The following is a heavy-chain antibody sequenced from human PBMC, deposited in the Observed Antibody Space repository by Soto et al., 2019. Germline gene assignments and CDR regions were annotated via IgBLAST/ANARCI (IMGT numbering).Heavy chain of an antibody. CDR3: ARDGGRHSGGIDY. J-gene: IGHJ4*02. CDR2: IIPIFGTA. CDR1: GGTFSSYS. V-gene: IGHV1-69*01. D-gene: IGHD1-26*01. Sequence: QVQLVQSGAEVKKPGSSVKVSCKASGGTFSSYSINWVRQAPGQGLEWMGDIIPIFGTANNAQKFQGRVTITADESTSTAYMELSSLRSEDTAVYYCARDGGRHSGGIDYWGQGTLVTVSS.